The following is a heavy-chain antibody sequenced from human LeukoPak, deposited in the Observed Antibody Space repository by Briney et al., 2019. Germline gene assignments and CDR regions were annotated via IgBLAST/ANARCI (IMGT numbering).Heavy chain of an antibody. Sequence: GGSLRLSCAASGFTFSSYSMTWVRQAPGKGLGWVANIKEDGSEKYYVDSVTGRFTISRDNAKNLLYLQMNSLRAEDTAVYFCAREYGYYFDSWGQGTLVTVSS. CDR1: GFTFSSYS. J-gene: IGHJ4*02. CDR3: AREYGYYFDS. CDR2: IKEDGSEK. V-gene: IGHV3-7*01. D-gene: IGHD3-22*01.